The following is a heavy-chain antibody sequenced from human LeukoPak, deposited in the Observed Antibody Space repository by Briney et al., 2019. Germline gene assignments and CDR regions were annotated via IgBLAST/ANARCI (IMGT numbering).Heavy chain of an antibody. V-gene: IGHV4-38-2*02. J-gene: IGHJ4*02. CDR3: AGRAAAGSDNYFDY. Sequence: PSETLSLTCTVSGYSISSGYYWGWIRQPPGKGLEWIGSIYHSGSTYYNPSLKSRVTISVDTSKNQFSLKLSSVTAADTAVYYCAGRAAAGSDNYFDYWGQGTLVTVSS. D-gene: IGHD6-13*01. CDR1: GYSISSGYY. CDR2: IYHSGST.